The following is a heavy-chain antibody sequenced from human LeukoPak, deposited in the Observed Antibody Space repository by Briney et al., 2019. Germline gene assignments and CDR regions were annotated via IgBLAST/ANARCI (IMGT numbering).Heavy chain of an antibody. CDR3: ARFVVVRGVRWFDP. CDR2: INPNSGGT. D-gene: IGHD3-10*01. V-gene: IGHV1-2*02. Sequence: ASVKVSCKASGYTFTGYYMHWVRQAPGQGLEWMGWINPNSGGTNYAQKFQGRVTMTRDTSISTAYMELSRLRSDDTAVYYCARFVVVRGVRWFDPWGQGTLVTVSS. CDR1: GYTFTGYY. J-gene: IGHJ5*02.